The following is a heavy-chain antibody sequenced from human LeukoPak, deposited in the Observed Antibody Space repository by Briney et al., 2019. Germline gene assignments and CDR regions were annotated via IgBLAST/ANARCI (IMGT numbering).Heavy chain of an antibody. D-gene: IGHD3-16*01. V-gene: IGHV3-30-3*01. Sequence: GGPLRLSCAASGFTFSSYAMHWVRQAPGKGLEWVAVISYDGSNKYYADSVKGRFTISRDNSKNTLYLQMNSLRAEDTAVYYCARDQDGSAGGSFDYWGQGTLVTVSS. CDR1: GFTFSSYA. CDR2: ISYDGSNK. CDR3: ARDQDGSAGGSFDY. J-gene: IGHJ4*02.